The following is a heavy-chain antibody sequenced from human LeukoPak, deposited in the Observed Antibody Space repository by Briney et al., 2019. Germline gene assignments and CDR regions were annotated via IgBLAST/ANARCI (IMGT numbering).Heavy chain of an antibody. CDR2: ISYDGSNK. Sequence: GGSLRLSCAASGFTFSSYAMHWVRQAPGKGLEWVAVISYDGSNKYYADSVKGRFTISRDNSKNTLYLQMNSLRAEDTAVYYCATPGNSSSWYKDYYYGMDVWGQGTTVTVSS. CDR1: GFTFSSYA. J-gene: IGHJ6*02. V-gene: IGHV3-30-3*01. CDR3: ATPGNSSSWYKDYYYGMDV. D-gene: IGHD6-13*01.